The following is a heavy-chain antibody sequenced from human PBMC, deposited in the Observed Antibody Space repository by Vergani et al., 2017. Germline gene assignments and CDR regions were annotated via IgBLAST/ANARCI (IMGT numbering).Heavy chain of an antibody. CDR1: GFSFDDYA. Sequence: EVQLVESGGGLVQPGRSLRLSCAASGFSFDDYAMHWVRQGPGKGLEWVSGITWNSGSIGYADSVKGRFTISRDNAKNSLYLQMNSLRAEDTAVYYCARGAAAMNLFDYWGQGTLVTVSS. CDR2: ITWNSGSI. CDR3: ARGAAAMNLFDY. D-gene: IGHD6-13*01. J-gene: IGHJ4*02. V-gene: IGHV3-9*01.